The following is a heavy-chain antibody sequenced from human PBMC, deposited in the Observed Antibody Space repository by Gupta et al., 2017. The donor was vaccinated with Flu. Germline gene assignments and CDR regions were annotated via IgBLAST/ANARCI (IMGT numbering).Heavy chain of an antibody. CDR3: AKDFGFTSPSLFDS. D-gene: IGHD6-6*01. J-gene: IGHJ5*01. V-gene: IGHV3-30*02. Sequence: VEGRFTISRDNPNNTLYLQVNSLRPEDTAVYYCAKDFGFTSPSLFDSWGQGTLLIVSS.